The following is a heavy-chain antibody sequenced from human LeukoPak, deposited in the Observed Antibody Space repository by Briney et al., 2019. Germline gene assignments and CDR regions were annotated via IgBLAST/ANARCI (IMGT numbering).Heavy chain of an antibody. Sequence: PGGSLRLSCAASGFTFSSYSMNWVRQAPGKGLEWVSSISSSSSSYIYYADSVKGRFTISRDNAKNSLYLQMNSLRAEDTAVYYCARDRISGVVPRFDYWGQGTLVTVSS. J-gene: IGHJ4*02. V-gene: IGHV3-21*01. CDR3: ARDRISGVVPRFDY. D-gene: IGHD2-15*01. CDR1: GFTFSSYS. CDR2: ISSSSSSYI.